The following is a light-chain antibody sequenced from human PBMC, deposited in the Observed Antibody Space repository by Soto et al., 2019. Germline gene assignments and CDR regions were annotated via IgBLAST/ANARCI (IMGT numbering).Light chain of an antibody. Sequence: EIVLAQAPATLSLSPGESATLSCRASQSVSDYLAWYQQKPGQAPRLLIYDSSTRATGIPARFSGSGSGTDFTLTISNLGPEDFAVYYCQQRSNWPPITFGQGTRLEIK. CDR3: QQRSNWPPIT. J-gene: IGKJ5*01. V-gene: IGKV3-11*01. CDR2: DSS. CDR1: QSVSDY.